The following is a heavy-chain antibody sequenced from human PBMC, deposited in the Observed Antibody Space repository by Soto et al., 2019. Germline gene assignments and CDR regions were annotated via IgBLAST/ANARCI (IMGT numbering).Heavy chain of an antibody. Sequence: PGGSLRLSCAASGFTFSSYWMSWARQAPGKGLEWVANIKQDGSEKYYVDSVKGRFTTSRDNAKNSLYLQMNSLRAEDTAVFYCARELYCSSTRCYTHFDSWGQGTLVTVSS. V-gene: IGHV3-7*03. D-gene: IGHD2-2*02. CDR3: ARELYCSSTRCYTHFDS. CDR1: GFTFSSYW. J-gene: IGHJ4*02. CDR2: IKQDGSEK.